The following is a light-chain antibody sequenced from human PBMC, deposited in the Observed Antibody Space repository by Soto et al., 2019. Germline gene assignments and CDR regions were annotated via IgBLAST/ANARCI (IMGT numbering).Light chain of an antibody. CDR3: QQYNSYWWT. CDR2: DAS. Sequence: DIQMTQSPSTLSASVGDRVTITCRASQSISSWLAWYQQKPGKAPKLLIYDASSLESGVPSRFSGSGSGTEFTLTISSLQPDDFAPYYCQQYNSYWWTFGQGPRWKSN. J-gene: IGKJ1*01. V-gene: IGKV1-5*01. CDR1: QSISSW.